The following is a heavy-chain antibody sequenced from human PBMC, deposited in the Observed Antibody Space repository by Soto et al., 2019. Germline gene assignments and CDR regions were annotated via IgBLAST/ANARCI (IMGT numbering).Heavy chain of an antibody. D-gene: IGHD3-10*01. V-gene: IGHV4-30-2*01. J-gene: IGHJ1*01. CDR3: ARGAPVFIQR. Sequence: QLQLQESGSGLVKPSQTLSLTCAVSGGSISSGGYSLSWSRQPPGKGLEWIGYIYHSGRSYYNPSLKSRVTISVDRSKNQLSLKRSSVTAEDTAVYYRARGAPVFIQRWGQGARVTVSS. CDR2: IYHSGRS. CDR1: GGSISSGGYS.